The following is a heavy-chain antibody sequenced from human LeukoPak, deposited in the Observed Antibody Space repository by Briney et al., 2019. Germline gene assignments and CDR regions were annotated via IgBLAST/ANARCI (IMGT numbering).Heavy chain of an antibody. Sequence: QPGGSLRLSCAASGFTFSSYSMNWVRQAPGKGLEWVSYISSSSSTIYYADSVKGRFTISRDNAKNSLYLQMNSLRAEDTAVYYCARENYNYDFWSGYYKQLSRGPMDVRGKGTTVTVSS. J-gene: IGHJ6*03. D-gene: IGHD3-3*01. V-gene: IGHV3-48*01. CDR1: GFTFSSYS. CDR2: ISSSSSTI. CDR3: ARENYNYDFWSGYYKQLSRGPMDV.